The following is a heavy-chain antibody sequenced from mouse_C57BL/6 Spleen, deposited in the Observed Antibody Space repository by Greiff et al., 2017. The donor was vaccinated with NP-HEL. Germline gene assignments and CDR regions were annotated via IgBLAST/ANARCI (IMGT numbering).Heavy chain of an antibody. J-gene: IGHJ3*01. V-gene: IGHV1-64*01. D-gene: IGHD2-4*01. Sequence: QVQLQQPGAELVKPGASVKLSCKASGYTFTSYWMTWVKQRPGQGLEWIGMIHPNSGSTNYNEKFKSKATLTVDKSSSTAYMQLSSLTSEDSAVYYCARKGLYYDVPFAYWGQGTLVTVSA. CDR1: GYTFTSYW. CDR2: IHPNSGST. CDR3: ARKGLYYDVPFAY.